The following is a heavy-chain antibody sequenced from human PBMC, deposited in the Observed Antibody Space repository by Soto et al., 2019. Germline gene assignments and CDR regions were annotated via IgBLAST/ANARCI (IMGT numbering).Heavy chain of an antibody. CDR1: GYIFTDYY. CDR3: ASVYYYDSSGYYYFGY. D-gene: IGHD3-22*01. Sequence: ASVKVSCKASGYIFTDYYMHWVRQAPGQGLGWMGRINPYNGSTNYAQKLQGRVTMTTDTSTSTAYTELRSLRSDDTAVYYCASVYYYDSSGYYYFGYWGQGTLVTVSS. V-gene: IGHV1-18*04. CDR2: INPYNGST. J-gene: IGHJ4*02.